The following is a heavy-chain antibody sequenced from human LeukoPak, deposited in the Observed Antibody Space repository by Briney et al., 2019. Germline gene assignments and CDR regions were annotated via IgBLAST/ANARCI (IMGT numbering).Heavy chain of an antibody. V-gene: IGHV3-23*01. CDR3: AKDTYGDYYYYGMDV. CDR1: GFTFSSYA. D-gene: IGHD4-17*01. CDR2: ISGSGGST. Sequence: GGSLRLSCAASGFTFSSYAMSWVRQAPGKGLEWVSAISGSGGSTYNADSVKGRSTISRDNSKNTLYLQMNSLRAEDTAVYYCAKDTYGDYYYYGMDVWGQGTTVTVSS. J-gene: IGHJ6*02.